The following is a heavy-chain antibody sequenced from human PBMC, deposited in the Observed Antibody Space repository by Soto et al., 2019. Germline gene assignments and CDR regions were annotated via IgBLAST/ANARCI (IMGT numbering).Heavy chain of an antibody. CDR3: ASGTGDTYHDHCCGMDV. D-gene: IGHD3-10*01. J-gene: IGHJ6*02. CDR2: IYYTGIS. Sequence: QLQLQESGPGLVKPSETLSLTCTVSGGSISSYYWSWIRQPPGKGLEWIGYIYYTGISHYNPSLKXRXTXSXXTSKKQFVLKLSSVTAADTAVYYWASGTGDTYHDHCCGMDVWGQGTTVTIS. CDR1: GGSISSYY. V-gene: IGHV4-59*08.